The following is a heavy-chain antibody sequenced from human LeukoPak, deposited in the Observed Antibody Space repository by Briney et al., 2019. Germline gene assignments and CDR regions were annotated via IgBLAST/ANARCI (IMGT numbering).Heavy chain of an antibody. V-gene: IGHV1-18*01. CDR3: ARDPTNTSGYYAYFDY. Sequence: GASVKVSCKASGYTFRNYGITWVRQAPGQGLECMGWFSAYNGDTHYAQNLQGRVTMTTDTSTSTAYMELRSLRSDDTAVYYCARDPTNTSGYYAYFDYWGQGTLVTVSS. CDR2: FSAYNGDT. J-gene: IGHJ4*02. CDR1: GYTFRNYG. D-gene: IGHD5-12*01.